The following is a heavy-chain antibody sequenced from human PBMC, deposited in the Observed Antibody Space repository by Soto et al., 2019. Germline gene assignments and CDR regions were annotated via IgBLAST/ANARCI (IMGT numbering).Heavy chain of an antibody. CDR1: GGSISSYY. D-gene: IGHD6-13*01. CDR2: IYYSGST. V-gene: IGHV4-59*01. J-gene: IGHJ6*03. Sequence: SETLSLTCTASGGSISSYYWSWIRQPPGKGLEWIGYIYYSGSTNYNPSLKSRVTISVDTSKNQFSLKLSSVTAADTAVYYCARGVYSSSWDAYYYYYYMDVWGKGTTVTVSS. CDR3: ARGVYSSSWDAYYYYYYMDV.